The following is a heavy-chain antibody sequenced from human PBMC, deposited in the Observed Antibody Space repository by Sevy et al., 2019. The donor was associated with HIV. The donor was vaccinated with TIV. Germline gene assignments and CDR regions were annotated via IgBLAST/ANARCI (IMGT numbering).Heavy chain of an antibody. Sequence: SETLSLTCSVSGGSISSYFWTWVRQSPGKGLEWIGNIYFTGNTDYSPSLKSRVTLSLDTSKSHFSLILNSVTAADTAVYNCARDSTTRPGFLNYWGRGT. CDR3: ARDSTTRPGFLNY. D-gene: IGHD6-6*01. V-gene: IGHV4-59*01. J-gene: IGHJ4*02. CDR1: GGSISSYF. CDR2: IYFTGNT.